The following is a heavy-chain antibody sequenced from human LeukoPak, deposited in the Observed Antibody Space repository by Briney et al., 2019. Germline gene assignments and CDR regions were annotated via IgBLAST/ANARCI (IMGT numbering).Heavy chain of an antibody. D-gene: IGHD6-6*01. J-gene: IGHJ4*02. CDR3: ARGRSSSSSIIFDY. V-gene: IGHV4-34*01. CDR1: GFTFSSYG. CDR2: INHSGST. Sequence: GSLRLSCAASGFTFSSYGMSWIRQPPGKGLEWIGEINHSGSTNYNPSLKSRVTISVDTSKNQFSLKLSSVTAADTAVYYCARGRSSSSSIIFDYWGQGTLVTVSS.